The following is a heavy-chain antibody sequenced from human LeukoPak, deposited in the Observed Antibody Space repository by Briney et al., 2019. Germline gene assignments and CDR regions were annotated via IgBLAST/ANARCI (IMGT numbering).Heavy chain of an antibody. CDR1: GFTVSANH. V-gene: IGHV3-66*01. Sequence: GGSLRLSCTASGFTVSANHMRWVRQAPGKGLESVAHIFGGPATHYAESTHYAASVEGRFTISRDNSKNTLYLQMNSLRAEDTAVYYCAREETPTRSWGMDVWGQGTTVTVSS. J-gene: IGHJ6*02. D-gene: IGHD3-3*01. CDR3: AREETPTRSWGMDV. CDR2: IFGGPAT.